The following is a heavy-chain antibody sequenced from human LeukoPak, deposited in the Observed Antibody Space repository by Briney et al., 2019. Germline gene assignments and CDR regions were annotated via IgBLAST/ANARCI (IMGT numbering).Heavy chain of an antibody. Sequence: GGSLRLSCAASGFTFSGYYMSWIRQALGKGLEWVSYISSSGSTIYYADSVKGRFTISRDNAKNSLYLQMNSLRAEDTAVYYCARGPGGGYYDSSGYYEGWDYWGQGTLVTVSS. D-gene: IGHD3-22*01. CDR3: ARGPGGGYYDSSGYYEGWDY. CDR2: ISSSGSTI. J-gene: IGHJ4*02. CDR1: GFTFSGYY. V-gene: IGHV3-11*04.